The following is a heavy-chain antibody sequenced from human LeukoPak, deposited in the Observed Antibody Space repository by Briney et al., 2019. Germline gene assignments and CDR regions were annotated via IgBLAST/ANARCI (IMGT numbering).Heavy chain of an antibody. D-gene: IGHD1-14*01. J-gene: IGHJ4*02. CDR3: ARVASYDTYNRNLIDY. Sequence: GGSLRLSCAASRFTFSDYYMSWIRQAPGKGLEWVSYISSSGNTIYYADSVKGRFTISRDNAKNSLYLQMNSLRAEDTAVYYCARVASYDTYNRNLIDYWGQGTLVTVSS. CDR1: RFTFSDYY. V-gene: IGHV3-11*04. CDR2: ISSSGNTI.